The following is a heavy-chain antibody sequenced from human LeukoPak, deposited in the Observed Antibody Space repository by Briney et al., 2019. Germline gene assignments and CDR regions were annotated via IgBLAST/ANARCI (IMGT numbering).Heavy chain of an antibody. CDR2: INTDTWNP. CDR1: GYSFTTYA. J-gene: IGHJ4*02. Sequence: ASVKVSCKASGYSFTTYAINWVRQAPGQGLEWVGWINTDTWNPRYAQGFTGRFVFSLDTSVSTAYLQISSLEPEDTAVYYCARGRGYCSGANCHFDYWGQGTMVTVSS. D-gene: IGHD2-15*01. V-gene: IGHV7-4-1*02. CDR3: ARGRGYCSGANCHFDY.